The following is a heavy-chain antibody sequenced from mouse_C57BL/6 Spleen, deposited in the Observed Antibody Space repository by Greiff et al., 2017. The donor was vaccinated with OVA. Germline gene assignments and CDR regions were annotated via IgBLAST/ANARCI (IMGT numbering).Heavy chain of an antibody. J-gene: IGHJ4*01. Sequence: VQLQQSGAELARPGASVKLSCKASGYTFTSYGISWVKQRTGQGLEWIGEIYPRSGTTYYNEKFKGKATLTADKSSSTAYMELRSLTSEDSAVYFCASPYDYEDAMDYWGQGTSVTVSS. CDR2: IYPRSGTT. CDR1: GYTFTSYG. D-gene: IGHD2-4*01. V-gene: IGHV1-81*01. CDR3: ASPYDYEDAMDY.